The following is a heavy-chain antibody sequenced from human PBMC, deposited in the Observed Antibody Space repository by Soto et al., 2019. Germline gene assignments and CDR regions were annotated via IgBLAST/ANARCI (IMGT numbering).Heavy chain of an antibody. J-gene: IGHJ4*02. Sequence: QVQLVESGGGVVQPGRSLRLSCAASGFTFSSYGMHWVRQAPGKGLEWVAVIWYDGRNKYYVDSVKGRFTISRDNSKNTLYLQMNSLRAEDTAVYYCARDHHVVVPAALFDYCGQGTLVTVSS. V-gene: IGHV3-33*01. D-gene: IGHD2-2*01. CDR2: IWYDGRNK. CDR1: GFTFSSYG. CDR3: ARDHHVVVPAALFDY.